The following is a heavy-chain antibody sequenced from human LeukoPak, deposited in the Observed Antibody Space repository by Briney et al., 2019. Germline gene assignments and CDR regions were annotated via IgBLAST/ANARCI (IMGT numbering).Heavy chain of an antibody. Sequence: PSETLSLTCTVSGGSISSYYWSWIRQPPGKGLEGIGYIYYSGTTNYNPSLKSRVTISVDTSKNQFSLKLTSVTAADTAVYYCARGTFVSGWYWFDYWGQGTLVTVSS. CDR3: ARGTFVSGWYWFDY. D-gene: IGHD6-19*01. CDR1: GGSISSYY. J-gene: IGHJ4*02. V-gene: IGHV4-59*01. CDR2: IYYSGTT.